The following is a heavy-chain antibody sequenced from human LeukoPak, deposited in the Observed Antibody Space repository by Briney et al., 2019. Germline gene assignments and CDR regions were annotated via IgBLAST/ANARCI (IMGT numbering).Heavy chain of an antibody. J-gene: IGHJ3*02. CDR2: IYYSGST. V-gene: IGHV4-59*08. CDR3: ARHRVTYYYDSSGYYSERSGAFDI. CDR1: GGSISSFY. Sequence: PSETLSLTCTVSGGSISSFYWSWIRQPPGKGLEWIGYIYYSGSTNYNPSLKSRVTISVDTSKNQFSLKLSSVTAADTAVYYCARHRVTYYYDSSGYYSERSGAFDIWGQGTMVTVSS. D-gene: IGHD3-22*01.